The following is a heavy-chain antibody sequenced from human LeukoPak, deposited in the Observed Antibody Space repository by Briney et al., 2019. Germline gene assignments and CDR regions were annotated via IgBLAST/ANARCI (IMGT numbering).Heavy chain of an antibody. V-gene: IGHV3-30*02. J-gene: IGHJ4*02. CDR3: AKESGEPYYFDY. CDR2: IRYDGSNK. Sequence: PGGSLRLSCAASGFTFSSYGMHWVRQAPGKGLEWVAFIRYDGSNKYYADSVKGRFTISRDNPKNTLYLQMNSLRAEDTAVYYSAKESGEPYYFDYWGQGTLVTVSS. D-gene: IGHD1-26*01. CDR1: GFTFSSYG.